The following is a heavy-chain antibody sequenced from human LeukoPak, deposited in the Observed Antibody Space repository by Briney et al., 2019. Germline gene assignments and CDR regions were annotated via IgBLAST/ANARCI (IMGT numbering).Heavy chain of an antibody. D-gene: IGHD2-2*01. CDR3: ARADCSGSTCYLRRSWFDP. V-gene: IGHV3-21*01. J-gene: IGHJ5*02. Sequence: GGSLRLSCAASGFRLSDYDMNWVRQAPGKGLEWVSSIRTGSRYIYYAYSVKGRFTISRDDAKNSLYLQMDYLRAEDTAVYYCARADCSGSTCYLRRSWFDPWGQGTLVTVSS. CDR1: GFRLSDYD. CDR2: IRTGSRYI.